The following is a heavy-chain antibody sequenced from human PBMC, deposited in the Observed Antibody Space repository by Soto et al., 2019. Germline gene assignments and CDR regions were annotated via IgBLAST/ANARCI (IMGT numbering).Heavy chain of an antibody. Sequence: EVQLVESGGGLVQPGGSLKVSCAASGFTFSDSAMHWVRQASGKGLEWVGRIRGKTNSYATTYAASLKGRFTISRDDSKSTTYLKMNSLKAEDTAVYYCTSAAVASYWGKGTLVTVSS. CDR3: TSAAVASY. CDR2: IRGKTNSYAT. J-gene: IGHJ4*02. V-gene: IGHV3-73*02. D-gene: IGHD6-19*01. CDR1: GFTFSDSA.